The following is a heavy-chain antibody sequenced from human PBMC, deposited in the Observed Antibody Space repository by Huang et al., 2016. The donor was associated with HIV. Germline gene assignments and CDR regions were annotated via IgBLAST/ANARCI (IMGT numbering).Heavy chain of an antibody. D-gene: IGHD1-1*01. Sequence: EVQLVQSGAEVKKPGESLKFSCKGSGYSFTSYWFGWVGQMPGKGLEWVGINYPGDSETRYSPSFQGQVTISADKSSSTAYLQWSSLKASDTAMYYCARLSTTWYFDYWGQGTLVTVSS. CDR2: NYPGDSET. V-gene: IGHV5-51*01. J-gene: IGHJ4*02. CDR1: GYSFTSYW. CDR3: ARLSTTWYFDY.